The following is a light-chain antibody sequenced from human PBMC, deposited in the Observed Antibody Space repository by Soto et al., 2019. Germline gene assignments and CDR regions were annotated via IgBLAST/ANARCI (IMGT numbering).Light chain of an antibody. Sequence: QSALTQPASVSGSPGQSITISGTGTRSDIGAYNYVSWYQRHPGNAPKLLIYDVNSRPSGVSTRFSGSKSGNTASLTISGLQPDDEADYYCASYTASDSVYVFGSGTKLTVL. V-gene: IGLV2-14*01. CDR1: RSDIGAYNY. CDR2: DVN. CDR3: ASYTASDSVYV. J-gene: IGLJ1*01.